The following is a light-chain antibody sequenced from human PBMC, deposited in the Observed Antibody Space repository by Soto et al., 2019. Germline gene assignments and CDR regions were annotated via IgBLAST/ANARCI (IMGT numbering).Light chain of an antibody. Sequence: QAVVTQSPSASASLGASVKLTCTLSSGHSNYAIAWHQQQPEKGPRYLMKVNSDGSHRKGDGIPDRFSGSSSGTERYLTISSLQSEDEADYYCQTWDTGIRVFGGGTKVTVL. CDR3: QTWDTGIRV. J-gene: IGLJ2*01. CDR2: VNSDGSH. V-gene: IGLV4-69*01. CDR1: SGHSNYA.